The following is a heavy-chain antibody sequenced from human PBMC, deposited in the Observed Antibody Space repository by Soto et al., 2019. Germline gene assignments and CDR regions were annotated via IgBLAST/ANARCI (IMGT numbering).Heavy chain of an antibody. CDR1: GFTFSSYA. CDR2: ISGSGGST. J-gene: IGHJ4*02. V-gene: IGHV3-23*01. Sequence: GGSLRLSCAASGFTFSSYAMSWVRQAPGKGLEWVSAISGSGGSTYYADSVKGRFTISRDNSKNTLYLQMNSLRAEDTAVYYCARRPVDYGDLRGILDYWGQGTLVTVSS. CDR3: ARRPVDYGDLRGILDY. D-gene: IGHD4-17*01.